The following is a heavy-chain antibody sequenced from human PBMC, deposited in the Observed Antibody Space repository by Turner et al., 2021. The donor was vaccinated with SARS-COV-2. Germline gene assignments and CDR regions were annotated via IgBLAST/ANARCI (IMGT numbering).Heavy chain of an antibody. CDR2: VDPEDGET. J-gene: IGHJ6*02. D-gene: IGHD3-10*01. CDR1: GYTFTDYY. Sequence: EVQLVQSGAEVKKPGATVKISCKVSGYTFTDYYMHWVQQAPGKGLEWMGLVDPEDGETIYAEKFQGRVTITAETSTDTAYMELSSLRSEDTAVYYCATDEAAMVRGVIPYYYYGMDVWGQGTTVTVSS. CDR3: ATDEAAMVRGVIPYYYYGMDV. V-gene: IGHV1-69-2*01.